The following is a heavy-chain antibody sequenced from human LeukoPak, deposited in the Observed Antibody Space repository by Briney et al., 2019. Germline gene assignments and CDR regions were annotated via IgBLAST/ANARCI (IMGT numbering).Heavy chain of an antibody. CDR1: GGSISGYY. CDR2: IYYSGSI. V-gene: IGHV4-59*08. J-gene: IGHJ3*02. Sequence: PSETLSLTCTVSGGSISGYYWSWIQQSPGKGLVWIGYIYYSGSINYNPSLKSRVTISVDMSKNQFSLKMSSVTAADTALYYCARHFTYYYDSSGYPRDAFDIWGQGTMVTVSS. CDR3: ARHFTYYYDSSGYPRDAFDI. D-gene: IGHD3-22*01.